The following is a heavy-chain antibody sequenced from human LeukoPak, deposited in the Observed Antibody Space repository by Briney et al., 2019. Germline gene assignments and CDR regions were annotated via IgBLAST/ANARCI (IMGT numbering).Heavy chain of an antibody. D-gene: IGHD5-12*01. CDR1: GGSIRSYY. CDR2: VYDSGST. Sequence: SETLSLTCTVSGGSIRSYYWTWIRQPPGRGLEWIGYVYDSGSTNYNPSLKSRVTISVDTSKNQFSLKLSSVTAADTAVYYCARRVATRSPYYYSMDVWGQGTTVTVSS. J-gene: IGHJ6*02. V-gene: IGHV4-59*08. CDR3: ARRVATRSPYYYSMDV.